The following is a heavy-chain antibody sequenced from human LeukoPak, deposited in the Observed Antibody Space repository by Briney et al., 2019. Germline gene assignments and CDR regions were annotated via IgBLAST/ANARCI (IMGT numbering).Heavy chain of an antibody. J-gene: IGHJ6*03. CDR1: GFIFDDYA. D-gene: IGHD5-12*01. CDR2: ISWDGGST. CDR3: AKGASMGYSGYDFLDYHYMDV. Sequence: GGSLRLSCAASGFIFDDYAMHWVRHAPGKGLEWVSLISWDGGSTYYADSVKGRFTISRDNSRNSLYLQMNSLRAEDTALYYCAKGASMGYSGYDFLDYHYMDVWGKGTTVTVSS. V-gene: IGHV3-43D*03.